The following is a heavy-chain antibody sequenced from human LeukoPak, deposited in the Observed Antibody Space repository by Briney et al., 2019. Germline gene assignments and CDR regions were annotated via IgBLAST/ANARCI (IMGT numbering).Heavy chain of an antibody. D-gene: IGHD3-22*01. CDR2: ISSSSSYT. CDR1: GFTFSDYY. J-gene: IGHJ4*02. Sequence: GGSLRLSCAASGFTFSDYYMSWIRQAPGKGLEWVSYISSSSSYTNYADSVKGRFTISRDNAKTSLYLQMNSLRAEDTAVYYCARDRYYCDSSGYHVFDYWGQGTLVTVSS. V-gene: IGHV3-11*05. CDR3: ARDRYYCDSSGYHVFDY.